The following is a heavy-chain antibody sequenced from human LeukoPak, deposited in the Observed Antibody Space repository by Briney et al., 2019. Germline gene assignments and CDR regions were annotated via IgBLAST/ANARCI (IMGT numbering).Heavy chain of an antibody. CDR1: GATFSSYT. Sequence: SVKVSCKSSGATFSSYTISWVRQAPGQGLEWMGRIIPILGIANYAQKFQGRGTITADKSKSTANMELSSLRSEDTAVYYCARVPNIRVGATQAGKYYYMDVWGKGTTVTVSS. D-gene: IGHD1-26*01. CDR3: ARVPNIRVGATQAGKYYYMDV. V-gene: IGHV1-69*02. J-gene: IGHJ6*03. CDR2: IIPILGIA.